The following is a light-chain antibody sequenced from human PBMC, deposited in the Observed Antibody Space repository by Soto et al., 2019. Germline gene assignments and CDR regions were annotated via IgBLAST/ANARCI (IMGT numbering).Light chain of an antibody. J-gene: IGLJ2*01. Sequence: QSVLTQPPSVSGAPWQRVTISCTGSSSNIGAGYDVHWYLQLPGTAPKLLVYGDTNRPSGVPDRFSGSKSGTSASLAITGLQAEDEADYYCQSYDSSLSGVIFGGGTKVTVL. CDR3: QSYDSSLSGVI. CDR1: SSNIGAGYD. V-gene: IGLV1-40*01. CDR2: GDT.